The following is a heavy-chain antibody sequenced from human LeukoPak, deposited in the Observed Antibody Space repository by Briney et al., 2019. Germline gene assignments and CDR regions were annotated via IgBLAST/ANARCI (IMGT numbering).Heavy chain of an antibody. CDR2: IYYSGST. CDR3: ARDEGRGYSYGSNWFDP. D-gene: IGHD5-18*01. V-gene: IGHV4-39*07. Sequence: SETLSLTCTVSGGSISSSSYYWGWIRQPPGKGLEWIGSIYYSGSTYYNPSLKSRVTISVDTSKNQFSLKLSSVTAADTAVYYCARDEGRGYSYGSNWFDPWGQGTLVTVSS. CDR1: GGSISSSSYY. J-gene: IGHJ5*02.